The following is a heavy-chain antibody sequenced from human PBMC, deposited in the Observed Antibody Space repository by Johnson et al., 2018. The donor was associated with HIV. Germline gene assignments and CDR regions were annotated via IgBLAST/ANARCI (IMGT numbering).Heavy chain of an antibody. CDR1: GFTFSTFG. D-gene: IGHD1-26*01. CDR3: AKDLGQRVGAPAYYALDI. J-gene: IGHJ3*02. V-gene: IGHV3-30*18. CDR2: ISYDGSNK. Sequence: VQLVESGGGVVQPGRSLRLSCAASGFTFSTFGMHWVRQAPGKGLEWVAVISYDGSNKYYADSVEGRFTISRDNSKNTLYLQMNSLRDEDTAVYYCAKDLGQRVGAPAYYALDIWGQGTVVTVSS.